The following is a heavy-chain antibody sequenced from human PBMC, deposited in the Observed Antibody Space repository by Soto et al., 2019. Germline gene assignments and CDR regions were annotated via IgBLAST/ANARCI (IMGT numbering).Heavy chain of an antibody. CDR2: ISVSGGST. D-gene: IGHD4-4*01. V-gene: IGHV3-23*01. J-gene: IGHJ6*03. Sequence: PGGSLRLSCAASGFTFSSYAMSWVRQAPGKGLEWVSSISVSGGSTYYADSVKGRFTISRDNSKNTLYLQMNSLRAEDTAVYYCAKDLTPYSNYWDHYYMDVWGKGTTVTVSS. CDR1: GFTFSSYA. CDR3: AKDLTPYSNYWDHYYMDV.